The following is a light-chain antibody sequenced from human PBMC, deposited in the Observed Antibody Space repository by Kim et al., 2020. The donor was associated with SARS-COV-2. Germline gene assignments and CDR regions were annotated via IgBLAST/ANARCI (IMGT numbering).Light chain of an antibody. CDR3: QQYDSSPPWT. CDR2: DAS. CDR1: QSVSNNY. Sequence: PGERATLSCGASQSVSNNYLAWYQQKPGLAPRLLIYDASTRATGISDRFSGSGSGTDFTLTISRLEPEDFAVYYCQQYDSSPPWTFGQGTKVDIK. V-gene: IGKV3D-20*01. J-gene: IGKJ1*01.